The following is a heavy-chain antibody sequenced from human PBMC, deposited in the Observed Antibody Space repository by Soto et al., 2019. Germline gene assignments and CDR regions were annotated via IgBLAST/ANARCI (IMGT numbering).Heavy chain of an antibody. V-gene: IGHV3-73*02. D-gene: IGHD1-26*01. J-gene: IGHJ3*02. CDR2: MRSKANNYAT. CDR1: GFTFSGSA. Sequence: EVQLVESGGGLVQPGGSLKLSCAASGFTFSGSAVHWVRQASGKGLEWVGRMRSKANNYATAYAASVMGRFTVSRHDSENTAYLQMNSLKTEDTAVYYCTGGVMEAKDAFDIWGQGTMVTVSS. CDR3: TGGVMEAKDAFDI.